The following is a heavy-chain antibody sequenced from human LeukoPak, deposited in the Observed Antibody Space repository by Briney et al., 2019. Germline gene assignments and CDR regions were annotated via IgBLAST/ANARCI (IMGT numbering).Heavy chain of an antibody. D-gene: IGHD4-23*01. CDR2: ISNDGSKK. CDR1: GFTFSNYA. Sequence: GGSLRLSCEVSGFTFSNYAMHWVRQAPGKGLEWVAVISNDGSKKDYADSVKGRFTISRDNSKNTLYLQVNSLRVEDTAVYYCARGAHKRDDYGGFFDHWGQGTLVTVSS. V-gene: IGHV3-30*04. CDR3: ARGAHKRDDYGGFFDH. J-gene: IGHJ4*02.